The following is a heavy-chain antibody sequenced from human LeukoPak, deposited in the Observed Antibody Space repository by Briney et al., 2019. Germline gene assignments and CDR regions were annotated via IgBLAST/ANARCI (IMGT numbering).Heavy chain of an antibody. CDR2: IDSSDGSA. V-gene: IGHV3-23*01. D-gene: IGHD1-26*01. CDR1: GFTFSSYA. CDR3: AKAVGGSYVRFDY. Sequence: SGGSLRLSCAASGFTFSSYAMSWVRQAPGKGLEWVSGIDSSDGSAYYADSVKGRFTISRDKSKNTLYVQMNSLRAEDTAVYYCAKAVGGSYVRFDYWGQGTLVTVSS. J-gene: IGHJ4*02.